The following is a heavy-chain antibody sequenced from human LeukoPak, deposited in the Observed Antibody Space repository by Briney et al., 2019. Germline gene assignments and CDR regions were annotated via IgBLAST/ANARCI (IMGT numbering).Heavy chain of an antibody. D-gene: IGHD3-10*01. V-gene: IGHV3-53*01. CDR3: ARYSGPDYYYYGMDV. CDR1: GFTVSSNY. Sequence: RGSLRLSCAASGFTVSSNYMSWVRQAPGKGLEWVSVIYSGGSTYYADSVKGRFTISRDNSKNTLYLQMNSLRAEDTAAYYCARYSGPDYYYYGMDVWGQGTTVTVSS. J-gene: IGHJ6*02. CDR2: IYSGGST.